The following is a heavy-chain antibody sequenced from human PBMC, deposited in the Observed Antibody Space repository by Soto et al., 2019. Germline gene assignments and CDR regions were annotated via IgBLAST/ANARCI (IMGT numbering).Heavy chain of an antibody. CDR2: ISYDGSNK. D-gene: IGHD5-12*01. J-gene: IGHJ4*02. CDR3: AKDLYSGYVCDY. Sequence: QVQLVESGGGVVQPGRSLRLSCAASGFTFSSYGMHWVRQAPGKGLEWVAVISYDGSNKYYADSVKGRFTISRDNSKNTLYLQMNSLRAEDTAVYYRAKDLYSGYVCDYWGQGTLVTVSS. CDR1: GFTFSSYG. V-gene: IGHV3-30*18.